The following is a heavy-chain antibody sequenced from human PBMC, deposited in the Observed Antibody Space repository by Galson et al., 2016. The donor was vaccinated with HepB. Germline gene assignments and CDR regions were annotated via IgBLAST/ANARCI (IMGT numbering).Heavy chain of an antibody. V-gene: IGHV4-30-4*01. CDR1: GGSISSGDYY. D-gene: IGHD2-2*01. CDR3: ARGYGSTSSNWFDP. J-gene: IGHJ5*02. Sequence: TLSLTCTVSGGSISSGDYYWSWIRQPPGKGLEWIGYIYYSGSTYYNPSLKSPVTISVDTSKHQFSLKMSSVTAADRAVYYCARGYGSTSSNWFDPWGQGTLVTVSS. CDR2: IYYSGST.